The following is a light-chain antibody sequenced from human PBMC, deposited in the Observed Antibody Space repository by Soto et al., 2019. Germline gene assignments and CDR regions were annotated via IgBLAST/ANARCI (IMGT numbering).Light chain of an antibody. CDR3: CSYAGRSTLV. V-gene: IGLV2-23*02. CDR1: SSDVGSYNL. J-gene: IGLJ2*01. Sequence: QSALTQPASVSGSPGQSITISCTGTSSDVGSYNLVSWYQQHPGKAPKLMIYEVIKRPSGVSNRFSGSKSGNTASLTISGLQAEDEADYYCCSYAGRSTLVFGGGTKFTVL. CDR2: EVI.